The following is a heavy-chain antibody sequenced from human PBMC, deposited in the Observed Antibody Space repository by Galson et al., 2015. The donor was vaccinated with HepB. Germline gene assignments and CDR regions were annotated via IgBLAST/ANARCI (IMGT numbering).Heavy chain of an antibody. CDR1: GYIFTSYA. CDR2: INTNTGNP. V-gene: IGHV7-4-1*02. CDR3: ARDAAIIAVAGTGPDFEY. Sequence: SVKVSCKASGYIFTSYAMNWVRQAPGQGLEWMGWINTNTGNPTYAQGFTGRFVFSLDTSVSTAYLQISSLKAEDTAVYYCARDAAIIAVAGTGPDFEYWGQGTLVTVSS. J-gene: IGHJ4*02. D-gene: IGHD6-19*01.